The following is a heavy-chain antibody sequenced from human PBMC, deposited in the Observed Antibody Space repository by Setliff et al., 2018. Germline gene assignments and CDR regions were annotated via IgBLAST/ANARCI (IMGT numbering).Heavy chain of an antibody. D-gene: IGHD3-3*01. Sequence: GASVKVSCKASGGTLSSYAISWVRQAPGQGLEWMGGIIPIFGTANYAQKFQGRVTITADESTSTAYMELSSLRSEDTAVYYCAREDGTYYNFWSGYSTTPYYGMDVWGQGTTVTVSS. CDR1: GGTLSSYA. J-gene: IGHJ6*02. CDR3: AREDGTYYNFWSGYSTTPYYGMDV. V-gene: IGHV1-69*13. CDR2: IIPIFGTA.